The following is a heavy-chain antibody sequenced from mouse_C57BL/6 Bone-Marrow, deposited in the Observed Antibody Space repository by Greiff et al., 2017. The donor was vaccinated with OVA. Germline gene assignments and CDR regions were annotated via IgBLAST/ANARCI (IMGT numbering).Heavy chain of an antibody. Sequence: QVQLQQSGAELARPGASVKMSCKASGYTFTSYTLHWVKQRPGPGLEWIGYLNPSSGYTKYNQKFKDKATLTADKSSSTAYMQLSSLTSEDSAVYYCASPGGYGSSWNYYAMDYWGQGTSVTVSS. J-gene: IGHJ4*01. CDR1: GYTFTSYT. D-gene: IGHD1-1*01. CDR3: ASPGGYGSSWNYYAMDY. V-gene: IGHV1-4*01. CDR2: LNPSSGYT.